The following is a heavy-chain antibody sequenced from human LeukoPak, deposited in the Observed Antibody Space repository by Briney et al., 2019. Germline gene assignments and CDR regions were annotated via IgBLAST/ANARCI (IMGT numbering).Heavy chain of an antibody. J-gene: IGHJ5*02. D-gene: IGHD2-2*01. CDR2: IYYSGST. CDR1: GGSISSGGYY. Sequence: SETLSLTCTVSGGSISSGGYYWSWIRQHPGKGLEWIGYIYYSGSTYYNPSLKSRVTISVDTSKNQFSLKLSSVTAADTAVYCCARGRRAPYSYCSSTSCYVNWFAPWGQGTLVNVSS. V-gene: IGHV4-31*03. CDR3: ARGRRAPYSYCSSTSCYVNWFAP.